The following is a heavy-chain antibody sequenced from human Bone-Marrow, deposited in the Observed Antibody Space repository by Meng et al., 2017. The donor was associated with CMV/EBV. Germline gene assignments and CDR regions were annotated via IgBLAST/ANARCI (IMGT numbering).Heavy chain of an antibody. CDR3: ARDSRITARRFDY. D-gene: IGHD6-6*01. CDR1: GGSISSYY. J-gene: IGHJ4*02. Sequence: SETLSLTCTVSGGSISSYYWSWIRQPPGKGLEWIGSIYYSGSTNYNPSLKSRVTISVDTSKNQFSLKLSPVTAADTAVYYCARDSRITARRFDYWGQGTLVTVSS. V-gene: IGHV4-59*01. CDR2: IYYSGST.